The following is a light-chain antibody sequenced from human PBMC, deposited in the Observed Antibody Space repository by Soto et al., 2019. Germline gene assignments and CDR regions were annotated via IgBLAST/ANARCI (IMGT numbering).Light chain of an antibody. J-gene: IGKJ2*01. V-gene: IGKV1-39*01. CDR3: QQSYSTPPDT. CDR1: HYISTN. CDR2: AAS. Sequence: DIQMTQSPSSLSASVGDRVTISCRASHYISTNLNWYQKKPGKAPKLLIHAASSLHSGVPSRFSGSGSGTDFTLTIDSLQPEDFATYYCQQSYSTPPDTFSQGTKLEIQ.